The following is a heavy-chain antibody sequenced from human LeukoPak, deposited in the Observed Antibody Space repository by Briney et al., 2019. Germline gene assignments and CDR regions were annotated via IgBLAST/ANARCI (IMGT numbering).Heavy chain of an antibody. Sequence: GGSLRLSCAASGLTFSNAWMSWVRQAPGKGLEWVGRIKSKTDGGTTDYAAPVKGRFTISRDDSKNTLYLQMNSLKTEDTAVYYCTTGTDRRDGYNYYYYYGMDVWGQGTTVTVSS. D-gene: IGHD5-24*01. V-gene: IGHV3-15*01. CDR2: IKSKTDGGTT. J-gene: IGHJ6*02. CDR3: TTGTDRRDGYNYYYYYGMDV. CDR1: GLTFSNAW.